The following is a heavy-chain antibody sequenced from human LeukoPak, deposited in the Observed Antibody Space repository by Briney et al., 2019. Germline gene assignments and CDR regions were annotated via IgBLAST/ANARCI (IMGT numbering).Heavy chain of an antibody. Sequence: PGGSLRLSCAASGFIFKTNAMHWVRQAPGKGLEWVSTIYSGGTTYYADSVMGRFTISRHNSRNTLYLQMNSLRAEDTAVYYCARVDTVMAYYFDLWGQGTLVTVSS. CDR1: GFIFKTNA. D-gene: IGHD5-18*01. J-gene: IGHJ4*02. CDR2: IYSGGTT. CDR3: ARVDTVMAYYFDL. V-gene: IGHV3-53*04.